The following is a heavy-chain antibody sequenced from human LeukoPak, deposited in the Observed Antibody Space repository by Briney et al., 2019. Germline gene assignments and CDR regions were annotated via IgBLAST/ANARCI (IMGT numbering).Heavy chain of an antibody. CDR2: INSGGSST. Sequence: PGGSLRLSCAASGFTFSSYWMHWVRQSPGKGLVWVSRINSGGSSTSYADSVKGRFTISRDNAKNTLYLQMNSLRAEDTAVYYCARPSAGVDAFDIWGQGTMVTVSS. CDR1: GFTFSSYW. J-gene: IGHJ3*02. CDR3: ARPSAGVDAFDI. V-gene: IGHV3-74*01. D-gene: IGHD6-13*01.